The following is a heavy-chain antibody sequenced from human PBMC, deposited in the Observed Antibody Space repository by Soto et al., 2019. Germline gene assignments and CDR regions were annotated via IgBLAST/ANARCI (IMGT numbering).Heavy chain of an antibody. CDR3: AREPLWFGEVIPYGMDV. V-gene: IGHV1-3*01. CDR2: INAGNGNT. CDR1: GYTFTSYA. D-gene: IGHD3-10*01. J-gene: IGHJ6*02. Sequence: GASVKVSCTASGYTFTSYAMHWVRQAPGQRLEWMGWINAGNGNTKYSQKFQGRVTITRDTSASTAYMELSSLRSEDTAVYYCAREPLWFGEVIPYGMDVWGQGTTVTVSS.